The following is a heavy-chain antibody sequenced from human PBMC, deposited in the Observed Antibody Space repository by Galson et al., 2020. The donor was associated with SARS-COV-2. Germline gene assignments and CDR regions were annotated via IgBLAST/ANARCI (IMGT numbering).Heavy chain of an antibody. CDR3: ARGRGYCSSTSCSKVNWFDP. D-gene: IGHD2-2*01. J-gene: IGHJ5*02. CDR1: GGSISSGGYY. Sequence: PSETLSLTCTVSGGSISSGGYYWSWIRQHPGKGLEWIGYIYYSGSTYYNPSLKSRVTISVDTSKNQFSLKLSSVTAADTAVYYCARGRGYCSSTSCSKVNWFDPWGQGTLVTVSS. V-gene: IGHV4-31*03. CDR2: IYYSGST.